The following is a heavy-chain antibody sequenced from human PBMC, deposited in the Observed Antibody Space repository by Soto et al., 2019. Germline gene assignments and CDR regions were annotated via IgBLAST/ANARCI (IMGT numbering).Heavy chain of an antibody. D-gene: IGHD3-22*01. Sequence: SLRLSCAASGFTFSSYSMNWVRQAPGKGLEWVSYISSSSTIYYADSVKGRFTISRDNAKNSLYLQMNSLRAEDTAVYYCARDLWGNPYYYDSSGGTCFDYWGQGTLVTVSS. V-gene: IGHV3-48*01. CDR2: ISSSSTI. J-gene: IGHJ4*02. CDR3: ARDLWGNPYYYDSSGGTCFDY. CDR1: GFTFSSYS.